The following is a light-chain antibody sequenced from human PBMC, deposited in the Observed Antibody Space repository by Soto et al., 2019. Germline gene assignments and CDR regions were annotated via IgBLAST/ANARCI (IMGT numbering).Light chain of an antibody. CDR1: QSVRSN. CDR3: QQYNNWPPLT. J-gene: IGKJ4*01. Sequence: EIVMTQSPATLSASPGETVTLSCRASQSVRSNLAWYQQKPGQAPRLLIYDASTMATGIPARFSGSGSGTEFTLTIKSLQSEDFAIYYCQQYNNWPPLTFGGGTKVEIK. V-gene: IGKV3-15*01. CDR2: DAS.